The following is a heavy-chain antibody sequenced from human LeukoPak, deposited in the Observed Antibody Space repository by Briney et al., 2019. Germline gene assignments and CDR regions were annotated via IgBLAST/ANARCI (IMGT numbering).Heavy chain of an antibody. D-gene: IGHD3-9*01. CDR1: GYSFSTYW. CDR3: ARHYTNYDILTGYDY. Sequence: GESLKISCKGLGYSFSTYWNAWVRQRPGKGLEWMGIIYPGGSETRYDPSFQGQVTISADTSTSTAYLQWSSLKASDTAMYYCARHYTNYDILTGYDYWGQGTLVTVSS. CDR2: IYPGGSET. V-gene: IGHV5-51*01. J-gene: IGHJ4*02.